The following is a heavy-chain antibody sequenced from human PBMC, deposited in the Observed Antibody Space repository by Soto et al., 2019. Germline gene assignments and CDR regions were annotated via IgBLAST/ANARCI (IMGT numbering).Heavy chain of an antibody. CDR3: ARDLGYSSGWV. D-gene: IGHD6-19*01. Sequence: VQLVQSGAEVKKPGSSVKVSCKASVGTFSSYAISWVRQDPGQGLEWMGGIIPIFGTANYAQKFQGRVTITADESTSTSYMELSSLRSEDTAVYYCARDLGYSSGWVWGQVTLVTVSS. J-gene: IGHJ4*02. CDR2: IIPIFGTA. CDR1: VGTFSSYA. V-gene: IGHV1-69*01.